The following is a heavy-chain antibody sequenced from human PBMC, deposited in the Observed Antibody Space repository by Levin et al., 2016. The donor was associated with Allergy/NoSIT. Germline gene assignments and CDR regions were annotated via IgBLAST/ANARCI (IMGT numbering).Heavy chain of an antibody. CDR2: IYYSGST. J-gene: IGHJ4*02. Sequence: PGKGLEWIAYIYYSGSTNYNPSLKSRVTISVDTSKNQFSLKLNSVTAADTAVYYCARHIGHYGSSGYYPHDWGQGTLVTVSS. V-gene: IGHV4-59*08. CDR3: ARHIGHYGSSGYYPHD. D-gene: IGHD3-22*01.